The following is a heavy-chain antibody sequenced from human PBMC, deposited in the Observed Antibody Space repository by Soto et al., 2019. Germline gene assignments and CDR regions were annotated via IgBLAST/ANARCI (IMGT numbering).Heavy chain of an antibody. CDR3: AKDHVLLWFGELLPYFDY. D-gene: IGHD3-10*01. V-gene: IGHV3-23*01. Sequence: PGGSLRLSCAASGFTFSSYAMSWVRQAPGKGLEWVSAISGSGGSTYYADSVKGRFTISRDNSKNTLYLQMNSLRAEDTAVYYCAKDHVLLWFGELLPYFDYWGQGTLVTVSS. CDR2: ISGSGGST. J-gene: IGHJ4*02. CDR1: GFTFSSYA.